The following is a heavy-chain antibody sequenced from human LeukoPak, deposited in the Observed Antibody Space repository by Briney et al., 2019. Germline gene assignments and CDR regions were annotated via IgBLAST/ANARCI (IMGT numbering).Heavy chain of an antibody. CDR2: ISGSGGST. D-gene: IGHD6-13*01. J-gene: IGHJ4*02. V-gene: IGHV3-23*01. Sequence: GGSLRLSCAASGFTFSSYAMSWVRQAPGKGLEWVSAISGSGGSTYYADSVKGRFTISRDNSKNTLYLQMNSLRGEDTAVYYCARDGPYTSSLGYWGQGTLVTVSS. CDR1: GFTFSSYA. CDR3: ARDGPYTSSLGY.